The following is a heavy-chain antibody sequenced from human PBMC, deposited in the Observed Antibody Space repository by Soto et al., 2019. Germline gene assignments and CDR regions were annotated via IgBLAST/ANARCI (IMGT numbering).Heavy chain of an antibody. D-gene: IGHD5-12*01. CDR2: ISGSGSST. CDR3: ATSGGWLRPDAFDI. Sequence: GGSLRLSCAASGFTFSSYAMSWVRQAPGKGLEWVSAISGSGSSTYYADSVKGRLTISRDNSKNTLYLQMNSRRAEDTAVYYCATSGGWLRPDAFDIWGQGTMVTVSS. V-gene: IGHV3-23*01. J-gene: IGHJ3*02. CDR1: GFTFSSYA.